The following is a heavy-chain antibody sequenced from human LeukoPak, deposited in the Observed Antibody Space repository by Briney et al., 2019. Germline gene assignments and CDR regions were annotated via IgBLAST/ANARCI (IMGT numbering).Heavy chain of an antibody. J-gene: IGHJ4*02. CDR1: GGSISSSSFY. CDR2: IYYSGTT. CDR3: ARQSDDGTNWGHLDY. V-gene: IGHV4-39*01. Sequence: SETLSLTCTVSGGSISSSSFYWGWIRQPPGKGLEWIGIIYYSGTTYYNPSLRGRVTISVDTSKNQFSLRLSSVTAADTAVYYCARQSDDGTNWGHLDYWGQGTLVAVSS. D-gene: IGHD7-27*01.